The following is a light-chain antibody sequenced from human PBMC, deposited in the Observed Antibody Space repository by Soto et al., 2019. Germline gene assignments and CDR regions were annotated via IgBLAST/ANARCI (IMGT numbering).Light chain of an antibody. CDR1: RGINTY. CDR2: SAS. J-gene: IGKJ1*01. V-gene: IGKV1-39*01. Sequence: DIQMTQSPSSLSASIGDRVTITCRASRGINTYVNWYQQKPGKAPKLLIFSASNLQGGVPSRFSGTGSGTDFTFTISSLLPEDFATYYCQQTYTTPRTFGPGTKVDI. CDR3: QQTYTTPRT.